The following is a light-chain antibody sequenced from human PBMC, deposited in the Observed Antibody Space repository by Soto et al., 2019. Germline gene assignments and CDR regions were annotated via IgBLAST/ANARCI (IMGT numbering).Light chain of an antibody. CDR2: DAS. V-gene: IGKV1-5*01. J-gene: IGKJ5*01. CDR1: QSISSW. CDR3: QQSYRTPPIT. Sequence: DIQMTQSPSTLSASVGDRVTITCRASQSISSWLAWYQQKPGKAPKLLIYDASSLESGVPSRFSGSGSGTDFTLTISSLQPEDFATYYCQQSYRTPPITFGQGTRLEIK.